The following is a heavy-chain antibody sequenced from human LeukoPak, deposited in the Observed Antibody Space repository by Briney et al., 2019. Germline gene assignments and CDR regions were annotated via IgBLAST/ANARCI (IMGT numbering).Heavy chain of an antibody. D-gene: IGHD1-26*01. Sequence: SETLSLTCSVSGASTTNSRYYWGWIRQPPGKGLEWIGSIYYSGSTYYNPSLKSRVTISVDTSKNQFSLKLNSVTAADTAVYYCARKLWSGSYSNFDYWGQGTLVTVSS. V-gene: IGHV4-39*07. CDR3: ARKLWSGSYSNFDY. CDR1: GASTTNSRYY. CDR2: IYYSGST. J-gene: IGHJ4*02.